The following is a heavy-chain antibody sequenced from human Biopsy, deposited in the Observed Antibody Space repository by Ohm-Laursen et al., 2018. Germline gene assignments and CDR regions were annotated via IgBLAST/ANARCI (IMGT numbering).Heavy chain of an antibody. CDR1: GDSISTSTTYY. CDR2: IYNSETT. Sequence: SETLSLTCTVSGDSISTSTTYYWAWLRQPPGKGLEWIGSIYNSETTFYNPSLKSRVAISVDTSTNQFSLKVSSLTAADTALYYCARHPTGFWFDPWGHGTLVTVSS. J-gene: IGHJ5*02. V-gene: IGHV4-39*01. CDR3: ARHPTGFWFDP.